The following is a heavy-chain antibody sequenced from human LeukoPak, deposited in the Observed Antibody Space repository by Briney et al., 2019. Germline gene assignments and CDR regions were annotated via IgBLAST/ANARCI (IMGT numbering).Heavy chain of an antibody. V-gene: IGHV4-59*02. Sequence: SETLSLTCTVSGDSVSSYYWNWIRQPPGKGPEWIGYIHHSGTTNNNPSLRSRVTISVDTSKNQFSLKLSSVTAADTAVYYCARSFVSGYSYGYCWFDPWGQGTLVTVSS. D-gene: IGHD5-18*01. CDR2: IHHSGTT. CDR3: ARSFVSGYSYGYCWFDP. CDR1: GDSVSSYY. J-gene: IGHJ5*02.